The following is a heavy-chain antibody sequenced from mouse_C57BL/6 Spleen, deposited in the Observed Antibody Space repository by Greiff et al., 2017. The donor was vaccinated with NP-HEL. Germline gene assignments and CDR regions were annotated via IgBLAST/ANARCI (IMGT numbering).Heavy chain of an antibody. CDR3: ARGYHGRSVL. D-gene: IGHD2-14*01. J-gene: IGHJ1*03. V-gene: IGHV3-8*01. CDR2: ISYGGST. Sequence: EVQLVESGPGLAKPSQTLSLTCSVTGYSITSDYWNWIRKFPGNKLEYMGYISYGGSTSYYPSLKSGISITRATSKNQYNRRLNSVTTEDTATYCGARGYHGRSVLWGTGTTVTVSS. CDR1: GYSITSDY.